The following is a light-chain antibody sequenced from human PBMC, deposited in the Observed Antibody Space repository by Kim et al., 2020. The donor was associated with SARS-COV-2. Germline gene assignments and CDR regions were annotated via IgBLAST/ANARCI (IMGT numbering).Light chain of an antibody. CDR3: LHDYNYPWT. J-gene: IGKJ1*01. Sequence: ASVGDRVTTSCRASQGIRNDLGWYQQKPGKAPNLLIYAASSLQSGVPSRFSGSGSGTDFTLTISNLQPEEFATYYCLHDYNYPWTFGQGTKVEIK. CDR2: AAS. V-gene: IGKV1-6*01. CDR1: QGIRND.